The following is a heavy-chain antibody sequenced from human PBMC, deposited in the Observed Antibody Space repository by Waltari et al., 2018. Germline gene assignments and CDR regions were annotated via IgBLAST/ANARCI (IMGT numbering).Heavy chain of an antibody. CDR2: ISWNSDDI. D-gene: IGHD6-19*01. CDR3: AKDRASSSQFLFDL. J-gene: IGHJ4*02. V-gene: IGHV3-9*03. CDR1: GFTFEEDA. Sequence: ELQLVESGGGLVQPGRSLRLSCVASGFTFEEDAMNWVRQAPGKGLEWVAGISWNSDDIVYADSVKGRFTISRDNAKSSLYLQMNTLRTEDMAFYYCAKDRASSSQFLFDLWGQGTLVTVSS.